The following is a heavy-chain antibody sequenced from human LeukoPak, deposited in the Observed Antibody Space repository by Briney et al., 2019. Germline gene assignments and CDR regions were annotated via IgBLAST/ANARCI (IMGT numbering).Heavy chain of an antibody. CDR1: GFMFDDYG. Sequence: GGSLRLSCAASGFMFDDYGMSWVRQAPGKGLEWVSGINWNGGRTGYADSVKGRFTISRDNAKNSLYLQMNSLRAEDTAVYYCAKDQEAQIWLRGGYFDNWGQGTLVTVSS. V-gene: IGHV3-20*04. D-gene: IGHD5-18*01. CDR2: INWNGGRT. J-gene: IGHJ4*02. CDR3: AKDQEAQIWLRGGYFDN.